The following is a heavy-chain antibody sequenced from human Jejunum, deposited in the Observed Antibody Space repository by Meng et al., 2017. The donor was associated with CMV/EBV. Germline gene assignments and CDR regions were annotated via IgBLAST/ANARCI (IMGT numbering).Heavy chain of an antibody. CDR1: GLTFSNSA. Sequence: SCAASGLTFSNSAMTWVRQAPGKGLVWVSRISLDGSSTHYADSVKGRFTISRDNAKNTVYLQMKSLRVEDTAVYYCARDLWGLGDYWGQGTLVTVSS. CDR2: ISLDGSST. V-gene: IGHV3-74*01. D-gene: IGHD3/OR15-3a*01. J-gene: IGHJ4*02. CDR3: ARDLWGLGDY.